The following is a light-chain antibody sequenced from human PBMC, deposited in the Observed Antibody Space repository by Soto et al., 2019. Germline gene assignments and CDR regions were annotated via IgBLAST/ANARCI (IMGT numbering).Light chain of an antibody. V-gene: IGKV1-39*01. CDR2: AAS. Sequence: DIQMAQSPSSLSASLGDTVSITCRASQSISTFLNWYQQSPGKAPKLLIYAASSLQTGVPSRFSGSGSGTVFTLTIGSLQPEDFATYYCQQSYSIPRTFCQGTKVEV. CDR3: QQSYSIPRT. J-gene: IGKJ1*01. CDR1: QSISTF.